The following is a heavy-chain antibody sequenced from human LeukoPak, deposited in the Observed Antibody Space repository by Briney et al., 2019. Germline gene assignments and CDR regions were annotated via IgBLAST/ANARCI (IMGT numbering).Heavy chain of an antibody. Sequence: SETLSLTCTVSGGSISSYYWSWIRQPPGKGLEWIGYIYYSGSTNYNPSLKSRVTISVDTSKNQCSLRLSSVTAADTAVYYCARQNYGSAPLRYWGQGTLVTVSS. CDR2: IYYSGST. D-gene: IGHD3-10*01. CDR3: ARQNYGSAPLRY. J-gene: IGHJ4*02. V-gene: IGHV4-59*08. CDR1: GGSISSYY.